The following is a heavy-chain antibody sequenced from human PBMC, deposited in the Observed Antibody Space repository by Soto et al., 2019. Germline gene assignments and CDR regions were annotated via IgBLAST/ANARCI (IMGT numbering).Heavy chain of an antibody. D-gene: IGHD6-6*01. CDR1: GGSISSYY. Sequence: KSSETLSLTCTVSGGSISSYYWSWIRQPPGKGLEWIGYIYYSGSTNYNPSLKSRVTISVDTSKNQFSLKLSSVTAADTAVYYCASSSIAARPINYYYYGMDVWGQGTTVTVSS. CDR2: IYYSGST. V-gene: IGHV4-59*01. J-gene: IGHJ6*02. CDR3: ASSSIAARPINYYYYGMDV.